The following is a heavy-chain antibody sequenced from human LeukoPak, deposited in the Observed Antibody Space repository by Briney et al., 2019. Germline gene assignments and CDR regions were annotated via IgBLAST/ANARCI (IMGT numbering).Heavy chain of an antibody. CDR3: ARDNYGGNFPNWFDP. Sequence: SETPSLTCTVSGGSISSYYWSWIRQPPGKGLEWIGYIYYSGSTNYNPSLKSRVTISVDTSKNQFSLKLSSVTAADTAVYYCARDNYGGNFPNWFDPWGQGTLVTVSS. CDR1: GGSISSYY. V-gene: IGHV4-59*01. CDR2: IYYSGST. J-gene: IGHJ5*02. D-gene: IGHD4-23*01.